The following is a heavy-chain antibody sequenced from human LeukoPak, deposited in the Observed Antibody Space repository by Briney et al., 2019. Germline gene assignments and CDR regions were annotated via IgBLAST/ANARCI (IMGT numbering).Heavy chain of an antibody. D-gene: IGHD4-17*01. CDR1: GFTFSTYA. J-gene: IGHJ4*02. Sequence: QPGGSLRLSCAASGFTFSTYAMSWVRQAPGKGLECVSSISGSNDNTYYADSVKDRFTISRDNSKNTLSLQMNSLRAEDTAVYYCAKGRGTTVTSAANYWGQGTLVTVSS. CDR3: AKGRGTTVTSAANY. V-gene: IGHV3-23*01. CDR2: ISGSNDNT.